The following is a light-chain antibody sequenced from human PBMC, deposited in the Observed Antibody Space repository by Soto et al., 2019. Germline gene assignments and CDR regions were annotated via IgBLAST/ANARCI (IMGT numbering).Light chain of an antibody. CDR2: DAS. CDR3: QQRSNWPPLT. J-gene: IGKJ4*01. CDR1: QSVSSY. Sequence: EIVFTQSPATLSLSPGERATLSCRASQSVSSYLAWYQQKPGQAPRLLIYDASNGATGIPARFSGSGSGTDFTLTISSLXPEDFAVYYCQQRSNWPPLTFGGGTKVDIK. V-gene: IGKV3-11*01.